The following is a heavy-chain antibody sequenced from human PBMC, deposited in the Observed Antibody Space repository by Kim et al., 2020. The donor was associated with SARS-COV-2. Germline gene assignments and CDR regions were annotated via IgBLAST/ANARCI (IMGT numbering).Heavy chain of an antibody. CDR2: ISWNSDTS. Sequence: GGSLRLSCVASGNIFGDYAMHWVRQAPGKGLEWVSGISWNSDTSGYAVSVRGRFTISRDNAKNSLYLQMNSLRAEDTALYYCAKGAPRNGYNFFDYWGQGILVTVSS. V-gene: IGHV3-9*01. CDR3: AKGAPRNGYNFFDY. D-gene: IGHD5-12*01. CDR1: GNIFGDYA. J-gene: IGHJ4*02.